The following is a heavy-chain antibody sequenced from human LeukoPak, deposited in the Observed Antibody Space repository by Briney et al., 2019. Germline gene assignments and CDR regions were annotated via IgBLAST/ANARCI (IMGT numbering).Heavy chain of an antibody. CDR1: GFNFSSYA. V-gene: IGHV3-23*01. D-gene: IGHD3-10*01. Sequence: GGSLRLSCAASGFNFSSYAMSWVRLAPGKGLEWVSAISGSGGSTYYADSVKGRFTISRDNSKNTLYLQMNSLRAEDTAVYYCAKGSTMVRGPWSYWGQGTLVTVSS. CDR3: AKGSTMVRGPWSY. J-gene: IGHJ4*02. CDR2: ISGSGGST.